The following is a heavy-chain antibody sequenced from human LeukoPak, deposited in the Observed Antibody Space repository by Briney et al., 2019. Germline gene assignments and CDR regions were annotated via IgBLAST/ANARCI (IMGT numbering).Heavy chain of an antibody. CDR3: AREDSYYYGSGSYPFDY. J-gene: IGHJ4*02. V-gene: IGHV3-9*01. CDR1: GFTFDDYA. D-gene: IGHD3-10*01. Sequence: TGGSLRLSCAGSGFTFDDYAMHWVRQAPGKGLEWVSGISWNSGNIGYADSVKGRFIVSRDNAKNSLYLQMNSLRDEDTAVYYCAREDSYYYGSGSYPFDYWGQGTLVTVSS. CDR2: ISWNSGNI.